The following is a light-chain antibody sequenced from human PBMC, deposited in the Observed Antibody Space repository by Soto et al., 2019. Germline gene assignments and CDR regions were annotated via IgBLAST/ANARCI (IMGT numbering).Light chain of an antibody. CDR3: QQYYSTPFT. Sequence: DIVMTQSPDSLAVSLGDRATINCKSSQSVLYNSNNKNYLAWYQQKPGQPPKLLIYWASTRESGVPDRVSGSGSGTDFTLAISSLQAEDVAVYYCQQYYSTPFTFGGGTKVDIK. CDR2: WAS. J-gene: IGKJ4*01. V-gene: IGKV4-1*01. CDR1: QSVLYNSNNKNY.